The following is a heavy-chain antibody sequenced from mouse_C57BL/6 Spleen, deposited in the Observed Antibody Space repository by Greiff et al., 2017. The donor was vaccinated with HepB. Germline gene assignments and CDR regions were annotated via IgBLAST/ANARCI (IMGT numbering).Heavy chain of an antibody. CDR2: IHPNSGST. CDR3: ERSGHTVVEGH. CDR1: GYTFTSYW. D-gene: IGHD1-1*01. V-gene: IGHV1-64*01. Sequence: QVQLQQSGAELVKPGASVKFSCKASGYTFTSYWMHWVKQRPGQGLEWIGMIHPNSGSTNYNEKFKSKATLTVDKSSSTAYMQLSSLTSEDSAVYCCERSGHTVVEGHWGERTTPTVSS. J-gene: IGHJ2*01.